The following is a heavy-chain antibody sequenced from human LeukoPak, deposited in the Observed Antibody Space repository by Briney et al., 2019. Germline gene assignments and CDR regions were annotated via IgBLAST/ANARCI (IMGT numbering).Heavy chain of an antibody. CDR1: GGTFSSYA. CDR3: ARAGELGVGATTEDYYGMDV. CDR2: IIPIFGTA. J-gene: IGHJ6*02. V-gene: IGHV1-69*13. D-gene: IGHD1-26*01. Sequence: ASVKVSCKASGGTFSSYAISWVRQAPGQGLEWMGGIIPIFGTANYAQKFQGRVTITADESTSTAYMELSSLRSEDTAVYYCARAGELGVGATTEDYYGMDVWGQGTTVTVSS.